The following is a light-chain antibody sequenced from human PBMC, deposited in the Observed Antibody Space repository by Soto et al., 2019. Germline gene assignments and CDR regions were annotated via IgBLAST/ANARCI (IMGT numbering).Light chain of an antibody. CDR2: GNS. Sequence: QSVLTQPPSVSGAPGQRVTISCTGSSSNIGAGYDVHWCQQLPGTAPKLLIYGNSNRPSGVPDRFSGSKSGTSASLAITGLQAEDEADYYCQSYDSSLSALVVFGGGTKLTVL. J-gene: IGLJ2*01. CDR1: SSNIGAGYD. CDR3: QSYDSSLSALVV. V-gene: IGLV1-40*01.